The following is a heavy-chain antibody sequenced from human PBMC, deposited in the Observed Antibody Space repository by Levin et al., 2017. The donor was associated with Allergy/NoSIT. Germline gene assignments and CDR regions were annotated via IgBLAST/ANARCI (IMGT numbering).Heavy chain of an antibody. Sequence: PGGSLRLSCAASGFTFSSYEMNWVRRAPGKGLEWVSYISSTGSTIYSADSVKGRFTISRDNAKNSLYLHMNSLRAEDTAVYYCARQLGNFWSGYNYVDYWGQGTLVTVSS. J-gene: IGHJ4*02. D-gene: IGHD3-3*01. V-gene: IGHV3-48*03. CDR1: GFTFSSYE. CDR3: ARQLGNFWSGYNYVDY. CDR2: ISSTGSTI.